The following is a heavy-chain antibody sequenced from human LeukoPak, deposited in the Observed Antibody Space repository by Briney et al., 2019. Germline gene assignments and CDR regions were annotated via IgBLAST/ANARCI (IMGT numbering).Heavy chain of an antibody. J-gene: IGHJ4*02. CDR3: ARGGGYGGYYFDY. D-gene: IGHD5-12*01. Sequence: GGSLRLSCAASGFTFSDYYMSWIRQAPGKGLEWVASIKQDGSEKYYVDSVKGRFTISRDNSKNSLFLQMNSLRAEDTAVYYCARGGGYGGYYFDYWGLGTLVTVSS. V-gene: IGHV3-7*01. CDR2: IKQDGSEK. CDR1: GFTFSDYY.